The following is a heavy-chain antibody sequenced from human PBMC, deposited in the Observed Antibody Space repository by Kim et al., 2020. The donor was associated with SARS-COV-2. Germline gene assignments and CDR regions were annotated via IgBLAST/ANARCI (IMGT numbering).Heavy chain of an antibody. Sequence: YNPSLKGRVTKSVDTSKNQFSLKLSSVTAADTAVYYCARVVQRTSCCEDYWGQGTLVTVSS. V-gene: IGHV4-34*01. D-gene: IGHD2-2*01. CDR3: ARVVQRTSCCEDY. J-gene: IGHJ4*02.